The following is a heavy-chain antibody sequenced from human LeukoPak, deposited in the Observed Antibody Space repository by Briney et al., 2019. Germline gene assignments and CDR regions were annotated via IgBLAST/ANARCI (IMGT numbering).Heavy chain of an antibody. CDR3: ARGPTYYDFWSGSLHDY. CDR1: GYTFTSYG. Sequence: VASVKVSCKASGYTFTSYGISWVRQAPGQGLEWMGWISAYNGNTNYAQKLQGRVTMTTDTSTSTAYMELRSLRSDDTAVYYCARGPTYYDFWSGSLHDYWGQGTLVTVSS. D-gene: IGHD3-3*01. CDR2: ISAYNGNT. V-gene: IGHV1-18*01. J-gene: IGHJ4*02.